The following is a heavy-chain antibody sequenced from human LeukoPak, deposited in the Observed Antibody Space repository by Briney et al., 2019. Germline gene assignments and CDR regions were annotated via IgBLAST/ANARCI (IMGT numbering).Heavy chain of an antibody. CDR2: IWYDGSNK. Sequence: QAGGSLRLSCAASGFTFSSYGMHWVRQAPGKGLEWVAVIWYDGSNKYYADSVKGRFTISRDNSKNTLYLQMNSLRAEDTAVYYCAGDATVTRTFDYWGQGTLVTVSS. J-gene: IGHJ4*02. D-gene: IGHD4-11*01. CDR3: AGDATVTRTFDY. CDR1: GFTFSSYG. V-gene: IGHV3-33*01.